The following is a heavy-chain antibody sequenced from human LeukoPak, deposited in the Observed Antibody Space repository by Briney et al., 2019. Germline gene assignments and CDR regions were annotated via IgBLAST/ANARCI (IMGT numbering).Heavy chain of an antibody. V-gene: IGHV3-21*01. CDR3: AGYYYDSRGYYLNWFDP. J-gene: IGHJ5*02. D-gene: IGHD3-22*01. Sequence: GGSLRLSCAASGFTFSSYSMNWVRQAPGKGLEWVSSISSSSSYIYYADSVKGRFTISRDNAKNSLYLQMNSLRAEDTAVYYCAGYYYDSRGYYLNWFDPWGQGTLVTVSS. CDR2: ISSSSSYI. CDR1: GFTFSSYS.